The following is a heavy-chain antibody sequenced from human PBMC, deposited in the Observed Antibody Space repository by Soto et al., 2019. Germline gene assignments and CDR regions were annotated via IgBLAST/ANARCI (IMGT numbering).Heavy chain of an antibody. CDR3: TTDPNSLLFCFGDPKDYYYLTAV. D-gene: IGHD3-10*01. V-gene: IGHV3-15*01. J-gene: IGHJ6*02. CDR1: GFTFSNAW. CDR2: IKSKTDGGTT. Sequence: GGSLRLSCAASGFTFSNAWMSWVRQAPGKGLEWVGRIKSKTDGGTTDYAAPVKGRFTISRDDSKNTLYLQMNSLKTEDTAVYYCTTDPNSLLFCFGDPKDYYYLTAVRGQG.